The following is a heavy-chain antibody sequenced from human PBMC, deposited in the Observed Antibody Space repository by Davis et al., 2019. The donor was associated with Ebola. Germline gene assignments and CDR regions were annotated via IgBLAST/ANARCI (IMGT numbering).Heavy chain of an antibody. D-gene: IGHD3-3*01. CDR2: IKQDGSEK. V-gene: IGHV3-7*03. Sequence: PGGSLRLSCAASGFTFSSYWMSWVRQAPGKGLEWVANIKQDGSEKYYVDSVKGRFTISRDNAKNSLYLQMNSLRAEDTAVYYCARDLKDDFWSGYYTDYWGQGTLVTVSS. J-gene: IGHJ4*02. CDR1: GFTFSSYW. CDR3: ARDLKDDFWSGYYTDY.